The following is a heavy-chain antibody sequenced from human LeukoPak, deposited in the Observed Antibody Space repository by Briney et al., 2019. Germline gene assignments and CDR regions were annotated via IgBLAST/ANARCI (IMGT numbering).Heavy chain of an antibody. V-gene: IGHV3-48*01. CDR3: ARDRYDFWSGSNDAFDI. D-gene: IGHD3-3*01. CDR2: ISSSSSTI. CDR1: GFTFSSYS. Sequence: GGSLRLSCAASGFTFSSYSMNWVRQAPGKGLEWVSYISSSSSTIYYADSVKGRFTISRDNAKNSLYLQMNSLRAEDTAVYYCARDRYDFWSGSNDAFDIWGQGTVVTVSS. J-gene: IGHJ3*02.